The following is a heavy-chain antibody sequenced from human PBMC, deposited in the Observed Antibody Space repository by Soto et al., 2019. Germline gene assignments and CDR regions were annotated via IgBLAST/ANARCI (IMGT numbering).Heavy chain of an antibody. D-gene: IGHD7-27*01. CDR3: ARGHWVQGEGY. J-gene: IGHJ4*02. Sequence: SETLSLTCAVYGGSFSGYYWSWIRQPPGKGLEWIGEINHSGSTNYNPSLKSRVTISVDTSKNQFSLKLSSVTAADTAVYYCARGHWVQGEGYWGQGTLVTVSS. CDR2: INHSGST. V-gene: IGHV4-34*01. CDR1: GGSFSGYY.